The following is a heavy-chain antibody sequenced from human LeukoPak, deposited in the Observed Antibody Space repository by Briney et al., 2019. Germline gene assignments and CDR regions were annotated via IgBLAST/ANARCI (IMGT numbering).Heavy chain of an antibody. CDR3: ARAGNYGDYVGY. D-gene: IGHD4-17*01. V-gene: IGHV3-30*04. CDR1: GFTFSSYE. J-gene: IGHJ4*02. Sequence: GGSLRLSCAASGFTFSSYEMNWVRQAPGKGLEWVAVISYDGSDKYYADSVKGRFTISRDNSKNTLYLQMNSLRAEDTAVYYCARAGNYGDYVGYWGQGTLVTVSS. CDR2: ISYDGSDK.